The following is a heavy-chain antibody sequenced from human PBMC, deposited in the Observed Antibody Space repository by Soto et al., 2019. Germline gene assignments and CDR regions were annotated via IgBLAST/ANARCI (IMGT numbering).Heavy chain of an antibody. V-gene: IGHV3-30*03. CDR3: ERAYSFGSGTSYTLYY. CDR2: ISDDGVSK. Sequence: GGSLRLSCAASGFTFSNYGMHRVRQAPGKGLEWVAVISDDGVSKYYADSVQGRFTISRDNSESAVFLQMNSLRPDDTALYFCERAYSFGSGTSYTLYYWGQGTQVTVSS. CDR1: GFTFSNYG. D-gene: IGHD3-10*01. J-gene: IGHJ4*02.